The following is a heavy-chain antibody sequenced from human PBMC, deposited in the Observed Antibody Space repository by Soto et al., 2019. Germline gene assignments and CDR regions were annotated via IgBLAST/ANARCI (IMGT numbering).Heavy chain of an antibody. CDR1: GGTFSSYA. CDR3: ARVTSMVRGVIDNGFDP. J-gene: IGHJ5*02. Sequence: QVPLVQSGAEVKKPGSSVTVSCKASGGTFSSYAIHWVRQAPGQGLEWMGGIIPMYGPAKYAQRFQGRVTITADESTTTVYMELPSLPSQDTAVYYCARVTSMVRGVIDNGFDPWGHGTRVTVSS. V-gene: IGHV1-69*01. D-gene: IGHD3-10*01. CDR2: IIPMYGPA.